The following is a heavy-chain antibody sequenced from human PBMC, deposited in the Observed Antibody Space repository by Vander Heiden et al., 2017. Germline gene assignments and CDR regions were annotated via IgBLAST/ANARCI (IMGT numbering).Heavy chain of an antibody. D-gene: IGHD1-26*01. CDR3: ARTTSGSYHSPAGY. CDR2: IYYSGNT. V-gene: IGHV4-39*01. CDR1: GGSISSSSYY. Sequence: QLQLQESGPGLVKPSETLSLSCTVSGGSISSSSYYWGWLRQPPGKGLEWIGSIYYSGNTYYNPSLKSRVTISVDTSKNLFSLNLSSVTAADTAVYYCARTTSGSYHSPAGYWGHGTLVTVSS. J-gene: IGHJ4*01.